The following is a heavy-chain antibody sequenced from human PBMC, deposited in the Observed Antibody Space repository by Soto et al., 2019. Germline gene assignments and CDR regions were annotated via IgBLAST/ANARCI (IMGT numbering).Heavy chain of an antibody. CDR3: ARDHRVLGFDY. Sequence: GGSLRLSCAASGFTFSSYGMHWVRQAPGKGLEWVAVIWYDGSNKYYADSVKGRFTISRDNSKNTLYLQMNSLRAEDTAVYYCARDHRVLGFDYWGQGTLVTVSS. CDR2: IWYDGSNK. CDR1: GFTFSSYG. J-gene: IGHJ4*02. D-gene: IGHD2-8*01. V-gene: IGHV3-33*01.